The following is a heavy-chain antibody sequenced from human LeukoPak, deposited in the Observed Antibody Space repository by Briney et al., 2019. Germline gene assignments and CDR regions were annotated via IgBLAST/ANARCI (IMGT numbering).Heavy chain of an antibody. CDR2: IFYSGST. D-gene: IGHD2-8*01. CDR3: GKSNGFGLIDM. V-gene: IGHV4-39*07. Sequence: SETLSLTCTVSSGPISTSNYYWGWVRQPPGKALEWIGNIFYSGSTYYSPSLKSRVTISLDTSRNQFSLKLNSVTAADTAVYYCGKSNGFGLIDMWGQGTMVTVSS. J-gene: IGHJ3*01. CDR1: SGPISTSNYY.